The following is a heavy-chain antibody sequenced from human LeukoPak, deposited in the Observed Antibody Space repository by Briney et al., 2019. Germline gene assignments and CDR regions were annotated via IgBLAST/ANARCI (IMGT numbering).Heavy chain of an antibody. CDR2: IISSSSYI. D-gene: IGHD6-6*01. CDR3: ARDPPIAARPRSMSYFDY. Sequence: GGSLRLSCAASGFTFSSYSMNWVRQAPGKGLEWVSSIISSSSYIYYADSVKGRFTISRDNAKNSLYLQMNSLRAEDTAVYYCARDPPIAARPRSMSYFDYWGQGTLVTVSS. V-gene: IGHV3-21*03. J-gene: IGHJ4*02. CDR1: GFTFSSYS.